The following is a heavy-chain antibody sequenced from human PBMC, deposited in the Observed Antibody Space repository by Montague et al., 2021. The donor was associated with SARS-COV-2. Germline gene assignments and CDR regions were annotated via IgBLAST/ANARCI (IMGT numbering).Heavy chain of an antibody. Sequence: TLSLTCTVSGGSISSGYYYWSWIRQPAGKGLEWIGRIYTSGNTNYNPSLKSRVTISVDTSKNQFSLNPSSVTAADTAVYYCASTSCLVDAFDTWGQGTMVTVSS. CDR1: GGSISSGYYY. CDR2: IYTSGNT. D-gene: IGHD5/OR15-5a*01. CDR3: ASTSCLVDAFDT. J-gene: IGHJ3*02. V-gene: IGHV4-61*02.